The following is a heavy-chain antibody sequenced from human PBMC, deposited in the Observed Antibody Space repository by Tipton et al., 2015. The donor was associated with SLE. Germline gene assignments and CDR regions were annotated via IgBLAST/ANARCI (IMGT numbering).Heavy chain of an antibody. CDR1: GGSFSGYY. CDR2: INHSGST. J-gene: IGHJ4*02. D-gene: IGHD6-13*01. Sequence: TLSLTCAVYGGSFSGYYWSWIRQPPGKGLEWIGEINHSGSTNYNPSLKSRVTISVDTSKNQFSLKLSSVTAADTAVYYCARGGIAAAGDYFDYWGQGTLVTVSS. V-gene: IGHV4-34*01. CDR3: ARGGIAAAGDYFDY.